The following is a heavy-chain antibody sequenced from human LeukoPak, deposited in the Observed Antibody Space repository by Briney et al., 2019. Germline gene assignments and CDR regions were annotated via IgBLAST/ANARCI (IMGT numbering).Heavy chain of an antibody. Sequence: GGSLSLSCAASGFTFSTYAMSWVHQAPGKGLEWVSAISGSGSNTYYADSVKGRFTISRDNAKNTLSLQMNSLRAEDTAVYYCAKEGYGDGYNWFDPWGQGTLVTVSS. CDR2: ISGSGSNT. D-gene: IGHD4-17*01. CDR1: GFTFSTYA. CDR3: AKEGYGDGYNWFDP. J-gene: IGHJ5*02. V-gene: IGHV3-23*01.